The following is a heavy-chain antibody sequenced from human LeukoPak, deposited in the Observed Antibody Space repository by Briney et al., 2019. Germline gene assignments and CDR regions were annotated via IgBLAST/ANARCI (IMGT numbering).Heavy chain of an antibody. CDR1: GYTFTDCY. J-gene: IGHJ4*02. CDR3: AMIVYGSGSPTYYFDY. D-gene: IGHD3-10*01. Sequence: ASVKVSCKASGYTFTDCYMHWVRQAPAQGLEWMGWINPNSGGTNYAQKFQDTVTMTRDTSISTAYMEVSRLRSDDTAMYYCAMIVYGSGSPTYYFDYWGQGTLVTVSS. V-gene: IGHV1-2*02. CDR2: INPNSGGT.